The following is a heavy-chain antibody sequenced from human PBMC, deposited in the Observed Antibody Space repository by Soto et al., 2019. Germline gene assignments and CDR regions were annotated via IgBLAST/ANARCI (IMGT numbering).Heavy chain of an antibody. J-gene: IGHJ5*02. CDR2: INPNSGGT. CDR1: GYTFTGYY. V-gene: IGHV1-2*04. D-gene: IGHD5-12*01. Sequence: ASVKVSCKASGYTFTGYYMHWVRQAPGQGLEWMGWINPNSGGTNYAQKFQGWVTMTRDTSISTAYMELSRLRSDDTAVYYCARGRYSGYDNTWFDPWGQGTLVPVSS. CDR3: ARGRYSGYDNTWFDP.